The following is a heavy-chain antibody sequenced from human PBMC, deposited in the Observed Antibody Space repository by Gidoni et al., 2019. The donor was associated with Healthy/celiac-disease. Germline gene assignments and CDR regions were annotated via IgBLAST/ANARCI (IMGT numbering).Heavy chain of an antibody. CDR1: GGSISSSSYH. Sequence: QLQLQESGPGLVKPSETLSLTCTVSGGSISSSSYHWGWIRQPPGKGLEWIGSIYYSGSTYYNPSLKSRVTISVDTSKNQFSLKLSSVTAADTAVYYCARKGGSGWPAEAFDIWGQGTMVTVSS. J-gene: IGHJ3*02. V-gene: IGHV4-39*01. CDR3: ARKGGSGWPAEAFDI. D-gene: IGHD6-19*01. CDR2: IYYSGST.